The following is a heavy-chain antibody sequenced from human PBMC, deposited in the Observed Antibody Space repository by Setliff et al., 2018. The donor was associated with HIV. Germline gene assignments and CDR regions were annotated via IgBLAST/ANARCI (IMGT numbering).Heavy chain of an antibody. Sequence: SETLSLTCAVSGYSISSGYLWGWIRQPPGKGLEWIGSIYHSGSTFYNPSLKSRVTLSLDTSKNQFSLKVTSVTAADTAVYYCARRAAATTNFDYWGQGTLVTVSS. V-gene: IGHV4-38-2*01. J-gene: IGHJ4*02. CDR3: ARRAAATTNFDY. CDR1: GYSISSGYL. CDR2: IYHSGST. D-gene: IGHD1-26*01.